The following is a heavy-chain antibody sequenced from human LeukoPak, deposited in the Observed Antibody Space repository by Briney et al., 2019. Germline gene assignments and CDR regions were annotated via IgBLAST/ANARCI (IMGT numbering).Heavy chain of an antibody. CDR1: GFTFSSYS. J-gene: IGHJ5*02. Sequence: GGSLRLSCAASGFTFSSYSMNWVRQAPGKGLEWVSGINWNGDSVNYADSVKGRFTISRDNAKNSLYLRMNSLRAEDTALYYCARDLLGSWGQGTLVTVSS. CDR3: ARDLLGS. V-gene: IGHV3-20*04. CDR2: INWNGDSV.